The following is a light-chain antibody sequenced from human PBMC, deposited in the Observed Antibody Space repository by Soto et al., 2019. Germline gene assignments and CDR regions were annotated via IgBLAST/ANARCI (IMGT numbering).Light chain of an antibody. CDR3: SSYTSSSPRV. CDR1: SSDVGRYNY. V-gene: IGLV2-14*03. CDR2: DVS. J-gene: IGLJ1*01. Sequence: QSVLTQPASVSGSPGQSITISCTGTSSDVGRYNYVSWYQHHPGKAPKLMIYDVSNRPSGVSNRFSGSKSGNTASLTISGLQAEDEADYYCSSYTSSSPRVFGTGTKLTVL.